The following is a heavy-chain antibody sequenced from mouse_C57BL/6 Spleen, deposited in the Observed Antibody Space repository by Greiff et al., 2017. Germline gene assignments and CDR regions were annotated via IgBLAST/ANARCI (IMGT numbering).Heavy chain of an antibody. D-gene: IGHD3-2*02. Sequence: QVQLQQPGAELVKPGASVKLSCKASGYTFTSYWMQWVKQRPGQGLEWIGEIDPSDSYTNYNQKFKGKATLTVDTSSSTAYMQLSSLTSEDSAVYYCARRGQLRLTYAMDYWGQGTSVTVSS. J-gene: IGHJ4*01. V-gene: IGHV1-50*01. CDR3: ARRGQLRLTYAMDY. CDR2: IDPSDSYT. CDR1: GYTFTSYW.